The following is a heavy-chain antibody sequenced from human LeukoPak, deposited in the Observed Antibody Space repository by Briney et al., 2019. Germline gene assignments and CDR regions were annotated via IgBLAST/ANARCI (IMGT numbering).Heavy chain of an antibody. CDR1: GGSISSYY. Sequence: PSETLSLTCTVSGGSISSYYWSWFRQPPGKGLEWIGYIYYSGSTNYNPSLKSRVTISVDTSKNQFSLKLSSVTAADTAVYYCARGLIVGSGWFDPWGQGTLVTVSS. CDR2: IYYSGST. J-gene: IGHJ5*02. D-gene: IGHD3-22*01. V-gene: IGHV4-59*01. CDR3: ARGLIVGSGWFDP.